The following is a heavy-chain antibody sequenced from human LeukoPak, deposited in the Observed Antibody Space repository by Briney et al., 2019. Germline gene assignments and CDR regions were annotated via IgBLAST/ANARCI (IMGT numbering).Heavy chain of an antibody. D-gene: IGHD1-7*01. Sequence: RWGSLKISCRGSGYSFTSYWIGWGRQRPGKGLEWRGIIYPGDSDTRYSPSFQGQVTISADKSISTAYLQWSSLKASDTAMYYCARQGITGTTGFDYWGQGTLVTVSS. CDR2: IYPGDSDT. CDR1: GYSFTSYW. V-gene: IGHV5-51*01. J-gene: IGHJ4*02. CDR3: ARQGITGTTGFDY.